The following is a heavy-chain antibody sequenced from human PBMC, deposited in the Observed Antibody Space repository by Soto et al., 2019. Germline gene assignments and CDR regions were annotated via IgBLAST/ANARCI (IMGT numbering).Heavy chain of an antibody. V-gene: IGHV3-15*01. CDR1: GFTFSNAW. CDR2: IKSKTDGGTT. D-gene: IGHD3-10*01. J-gene: IGHJ6*02. CDR3: TTDPSKQWFGGLPPYLLRYYYYYGMDV. Sequence: GGSLRLSCAASGFTFSNAWMSWVRQAPGKGLEWVGRIKSKTDGGTTDYAAPVKGRFTISRDDSKNTLYLQMNSLKTEDTAVYYCTTDPSKQWFGGLPPYLLRYYYYYGMDVWGQGTTVTVSS.